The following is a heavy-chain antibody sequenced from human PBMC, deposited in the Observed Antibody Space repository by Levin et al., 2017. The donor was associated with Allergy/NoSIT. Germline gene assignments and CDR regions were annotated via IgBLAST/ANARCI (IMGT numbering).Heavy chain of an antibody. D-gene: IGHD2-15*01. Sequence: PGGSLRLSCAASGFTFSSYAMTWVRQTPGKGLECVSRITGSGGGTYHADSLKGRFTISRDNSKNTLFLQMNSLRVEDTAIYYCAKADRVSCSGGNCYPLDSWGQGTLVTVSS. J-gene: IGHJ4*02. V-gene: IGHV3-23*01. CDR2: ITGSGGGT. CDR3: AKADRVSCSGGNCYPLDS. CDR1: GFTFSSYA.